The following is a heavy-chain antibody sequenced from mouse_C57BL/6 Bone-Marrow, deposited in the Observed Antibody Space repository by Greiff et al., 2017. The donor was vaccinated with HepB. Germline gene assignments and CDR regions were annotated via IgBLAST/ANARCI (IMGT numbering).Heavy chain of an antibody. V-gene: IGHV1-53*01. D-gene: IGHD1-1*01. CDR1: GYTFTSYW. J-gene: IGHJ1*03. CDR3: ARRRYGSSPHWYFDV. CDR2: INPSNGGT. Sequence: QVQLKQPGTELVKPGASVKLSCKASGYTFTSYWMHWVKQRPGQGLEWIGNINPSNGGTNYNEKFKSKATLTVDKSSSTAYMQLSSLTSEDSAVYYCARRRYGSSPHWYFDVWGTGTTVTVSS.